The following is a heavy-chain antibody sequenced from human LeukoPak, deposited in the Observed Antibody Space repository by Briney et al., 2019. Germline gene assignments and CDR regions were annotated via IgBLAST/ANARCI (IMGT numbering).Heavy chain of an antibody. CDR1: GYTFTGYY. V-gene: IGHV1-2*02. CDR2: INPNSGGT. D-gene: IGHD3-10*01. Sequence: ASVKVSCKASGYTFTGYYVHWVRQAPGQGLEWMGWINPNSGGTNYAQKFQGRVTMTRDTSISTAYMELSRLRSDDTAVYYCARALLRFGGPSHIVYWGQGTLVTASS. CDR3: ARALLRFGGPSHIVY. J-gene: IGHJ4*02.